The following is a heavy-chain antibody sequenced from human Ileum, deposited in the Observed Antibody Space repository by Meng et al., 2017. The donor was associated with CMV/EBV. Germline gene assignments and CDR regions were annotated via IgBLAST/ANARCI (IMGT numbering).Heavy chain of an antibody. V-gene: IGHV5-51*01. CDR3: ARRGFGSSSGAFDI. CDR2: IYPGDSDT. Sequence: GESLKISCRGSGYSFSHYWIGWVRQMPGKGLEWMGIIYPGDSDTRDSPSFQGQVTMSADKSLSTAYLQWSSLKASDTAMYFCARRGFGSSSGAFDIWGRGTMVTVSS. D-gene: IGHD6-6*01. CDR1: GYSFSHYW. J-gene: IGHJ3*02.